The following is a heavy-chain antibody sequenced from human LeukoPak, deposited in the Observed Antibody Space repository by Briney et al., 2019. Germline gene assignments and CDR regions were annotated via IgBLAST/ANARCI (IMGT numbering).Heavy chain of an antibody. CDR1: GCSPIDFW. J-gene: IGHJ4*02. V-gene: IGHV5-51*01. Sequence: GESLKISCKGAGCSPIDFWIGWVRQMPGQGLEWMGMIYPGDSDTRYSPSFQGQVTISADKSISTAYLQWSSLKASDTAMYYCARLSSGYYIYYFDYWGQGTLVTVSS. CDR3: ARLSSGYYIYYFDY. CDR2: IYPGDSDT. D-gene: IGHD3-22*01.